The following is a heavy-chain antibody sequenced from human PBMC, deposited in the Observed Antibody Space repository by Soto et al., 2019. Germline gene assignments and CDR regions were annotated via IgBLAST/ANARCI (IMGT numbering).Heavy chain of an antibody. CDR1: GITFSDHY. J-gene: IGHJ6*02. D-gene: IGHD3-10*01. CDR2: ISGTAGTI. V-gene: IGHV3-11*01. Sequence: GGSLRLSCEASGITFSDHYMTWIRQAPGKGLEWISYISGTAGTIYYADSVKGRFTISRDNAKNSLFLQLTSLTAEDTAVYYCARATSYASRTYYYYALDVWGQGTTVTVSS. CDR3: ARATSYASRTYYYYALDV.